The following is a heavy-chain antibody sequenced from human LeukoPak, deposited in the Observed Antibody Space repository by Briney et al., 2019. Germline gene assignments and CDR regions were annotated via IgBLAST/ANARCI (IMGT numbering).Heavy chain of an antibody. CDR1: GFTVSSNY. D-gene: IGHD3-10*01. Sequence: GGSLRLSCAASGFTVSSNYMSWVRQAPGKGLEWVSVIYIGGSTYYADSVKGRFTISRDNSKNTLYLQMNSLRAEDTAVYYCARVDFRGAYAMDVWGQGTTVTVSS. CDR3: ARVDFRGAYAMDV. J-gene: IGHJ6*02. V-gene: IGHV3-53*01. CDR2: IYIGGST.